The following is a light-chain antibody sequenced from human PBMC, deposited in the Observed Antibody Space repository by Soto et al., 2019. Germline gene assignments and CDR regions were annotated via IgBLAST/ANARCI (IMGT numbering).Light chain of an antibody. CDR3: QHRSSWPVT. CDR1: QSVQSY. CDR2: DSS. V-gene: IGKV3-11*01. Sequence: EVVLTQSPVTLSLSPGERATLSCRASQSVQSYLAWYQQKPGQAPRLLIYDSSNRATGVPARFSGSGSGTDFTLTISTLEPEDFAVSYCQHRSSWPVTFGQGTRLEIK. J-gene: IGKJ5*01.